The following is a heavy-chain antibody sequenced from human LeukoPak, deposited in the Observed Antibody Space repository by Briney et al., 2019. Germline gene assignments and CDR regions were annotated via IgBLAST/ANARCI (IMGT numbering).Heavy chain of an antibody. CDR2: IKQDGSEK. CDR1: GFTFSSYW. J-gene: IGHJ3*02. CDR3: ASSHSVLVVVSVPGAFDI. D-gene: IGHD2-15*01. Sequence: PGGSLRLSCAASGFTFSSYWMSWVRQAPGKGLEWVANIKQDGSEKYYVDSVKGRFTISRDNAKNSLHLQMNSLRAEDTAVYYCASSHSVLVVVSVPGAFDIWGQGTMVTVSS. V-gene: IGHV3-7*03.